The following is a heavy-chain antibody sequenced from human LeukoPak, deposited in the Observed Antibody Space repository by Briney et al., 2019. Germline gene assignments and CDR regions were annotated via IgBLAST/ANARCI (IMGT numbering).Heavy chain of an antibody. CDR3: AKSPQVSTVTTYYFDY. CDR2: FSGSGGST. J-gene: IGHJ4*02. V-gene: IGHV3-23*01. CDR1: GFTFSSYA. Sequence: PGGSLRLSCAASGFTFSSYAMSWVRQAPGKGLEGVSAFSGSGGSTYYADSVKGRFTISRDNSKNTLYLQMNSLRAEDTAVYYCAKSPQVSTVTTYYFDYWGQGTLVTVSS. D-gene: IGHD4-17*01.